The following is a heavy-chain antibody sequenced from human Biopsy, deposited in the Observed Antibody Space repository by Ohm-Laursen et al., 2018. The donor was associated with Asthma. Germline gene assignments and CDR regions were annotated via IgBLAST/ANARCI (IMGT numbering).Heavy chain of an antibody. CDR2: IYSGGTS. CDR3: ARGDSSNWSHYYFDY. J-gene: IGHJ4*02. CDR1: GFAVSRDH. Sequence: SLRLSCAALGFAVSRDHMFWVRQAPGKGLEWVSVIYSGGTSHTADSVRGRFTISRDYSKSMLYLQMHSLRAEDTAAYYCARGDSSNWSHYYFDYWGQGTLVTVSS. V-gene: IGHV3-53*01. D-gene: IGHD3-22*01.